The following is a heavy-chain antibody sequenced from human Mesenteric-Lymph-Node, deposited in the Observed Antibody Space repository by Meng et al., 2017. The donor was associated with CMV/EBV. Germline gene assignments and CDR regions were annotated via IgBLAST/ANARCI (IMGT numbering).Heavy chain of an antibody. D-gene: IGHD3-10*01. Sequence: SETLSLTCTVSGGSISNSSYQWGWIRQPPGKGLEWIGSIYYSGSTYYNPSLKSRVTISVDTSKNQFSLKLSSVTAADTAVYYCARDLLWFGELLAPLDSWGQGTLVTVSS. V-gene: IGHV4-39*07. CDR2: IYYSGST. CDR3: ARDLLWFGELLAPLDS. J-gene: IGHJ4*02. CDR1: GGSISNSSYQ.